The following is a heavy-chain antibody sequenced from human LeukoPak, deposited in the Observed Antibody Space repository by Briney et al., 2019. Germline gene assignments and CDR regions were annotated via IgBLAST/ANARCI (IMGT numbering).Heavy chain of an antibody. Sequence: GGSLRLSCAASGFTFSGYAMSWVRQAPGKGLEWVANIKQDGSEKYYVDSVKGRFTISRDNAKNSLYLQMNSLRAEDTAVYYCATRVGATTGYWGQGTLVTVSS. CDR3: ATRVGATTGY. J-gene: IGHJ4*02. V-gene: IGHV3-7*01. D-gene: IGHD1-26*01. CDR2: IKQDGSEK. CDR1: GFTFSGYA.